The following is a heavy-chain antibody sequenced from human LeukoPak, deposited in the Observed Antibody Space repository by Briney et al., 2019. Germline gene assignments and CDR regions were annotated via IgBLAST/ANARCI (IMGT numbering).Heavy chain of an antibody. CDR3: ARERRWLDHFDY. CDR2: ISAYNGNT. V-gene: IGHV1-18*01. D-gene: IGHD6-19*01. J-gene: IGHJ4*02. CDR1: GXXFTSYA. Sequence: SXKAXGXXFTSYAMHWVRQAPGQRLEWMGWISAYNGNTNYAQKLQGRVTMTTDTSTSTAYMELRSLRSDDTAVYYCARERRWLDHFDYWGQGTLVTVSS.